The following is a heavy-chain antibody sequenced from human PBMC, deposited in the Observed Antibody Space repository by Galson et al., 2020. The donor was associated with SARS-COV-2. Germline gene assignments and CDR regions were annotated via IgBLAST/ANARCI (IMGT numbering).Heavy chain of an antibody. CDR3: VRGTNAWTGVDV. CDR1: GSIFSDYY. V-gene: IGHV3-74*01. CDR2: FKPDGTGL. D-gene: IGHD2-2*01. Sequence: TGGSLRLSCTFSGSIFSDYYMHWVRQAPGKGLLWVPRFKPDGTGLNYADSVKGRFPISRDNAKNTLYLQMNSLRVDDTAVYYCVRGTNAWTGVDVWGQGTTVTVSS. J-gene: IGHJ6*02.